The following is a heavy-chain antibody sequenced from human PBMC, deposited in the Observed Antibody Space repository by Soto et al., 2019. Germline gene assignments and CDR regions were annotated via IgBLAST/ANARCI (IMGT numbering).Heavy chain of an antibody. D-gene: IGHD3-10*01. J-gene: IGHJ4*02. V-gene: IGHV3-23*01. Sequence: EVQLLESGGGLVQPGGSLRLSCGGSGFTFNSYAMTWVRQATGKGLEWASAISGSGGTTYYANSVKGRFTISRDQSTDTLYLQMNSLRAEDTAIYSCAKDQHYGSGTYSDSYLDYWGQGTLVTVSS. CDR1: GFTFNSYA. CDR2: ISGSGGTT. CDR3: AKDQHYGSGTYSDSYLDY.